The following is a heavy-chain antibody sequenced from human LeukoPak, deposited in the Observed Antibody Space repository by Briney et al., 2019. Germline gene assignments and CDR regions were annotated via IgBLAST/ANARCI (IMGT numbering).Heavy chain of an antibody. Sequence: PSETLSLTCAVYGGSFSGYYWSWIRQPPGKGLEWIGEINHSGSTNYNPSLKSRVTISVDTSKNQFSLRLSSVTAADTAVYYCARGRSPDYDFWSGYRRYYFDYWGQGTLVTVSS. J-gene: IGHJ4*02. CDR2: INHSGST. CDR1: GGSFSGYY. D-gene: IGHD3-3*01. CDR3: ARGRSPDYDFWSGYRRYYFDY. V-gene: IGHV4-34*01.